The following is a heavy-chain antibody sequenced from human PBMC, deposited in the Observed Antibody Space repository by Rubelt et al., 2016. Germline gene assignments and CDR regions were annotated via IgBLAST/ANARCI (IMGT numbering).Heavy chain of an antibody. CDR2: INRDGSST. CDR1: GSSFSTSW. V-gene: IGHV3-74*01. J-gene: IGHJ4*02. Sequence: EVQLVESGGGLVQPGGSLRLSCAASGSSFSTSWMHWVRQVPGKGLVWVSRINRDGSSTTSADSGNGRFTISRDNARNMVFLQMNSLRVEDTAVYYCARDWYGAIDWWGQGTLVTVSP. D-gene: IGHD4/OR15-4a*01. CDR3: ARDWYGAIDW.